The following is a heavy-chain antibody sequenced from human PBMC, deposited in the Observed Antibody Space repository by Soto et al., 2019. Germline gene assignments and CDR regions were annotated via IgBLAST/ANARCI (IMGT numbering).Heavy chain of an antibody. Sequence: SETLSLTCTVSGGSISSGGYYWSWIRQHPGKGLEWIGYIYYSGSTYYNPSLKSRVTISVDTSKNQFSLKLSSVTAADTAVYYCAREERGIEARPGSYYYYYYMDVWGKGTTVTVSS. D-gene: IGHD6-6*01. CDR3: AREERGIEARPGSYYYYYYMDV. CDR2: IYYSGST. CDR1: GGSISSGGYY. J-gene: IGHJ6*03. V-gene: IGHV4-31*03.